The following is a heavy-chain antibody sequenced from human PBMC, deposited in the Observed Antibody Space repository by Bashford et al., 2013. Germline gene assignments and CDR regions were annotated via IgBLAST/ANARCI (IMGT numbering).Heavy chain of an antibody. CDR3: ARHTTVGATLNWFDP. V-gene: IGHV4-39*01. CDR2: IYHTGNT. D-gene: IGHD1-26*01. CDR1: GDSISGSDYY. J-gene: IGHJ5*02. Sequence: SETLSLTCTVSGDSISGSDYYWGWVRQAPGKGLEWIGNIYHTGNTYSNPSLKSRVTISVDTSKNQFSLKLNSVTAADTAVYYCARHTTVGATLNWFDPWGQGTLVTVSS.